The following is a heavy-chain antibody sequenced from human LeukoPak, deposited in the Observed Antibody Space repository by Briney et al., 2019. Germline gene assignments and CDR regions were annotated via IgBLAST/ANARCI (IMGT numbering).Heavy chain of an antibody. CDR3: ARILRWETGFDY. CDR2: INPSGGTT. Sequence: ASVKVSCKASGYTFASYYIHWVRQAPGQGLEWMGIINPSGGTTIYAQNFQGRVTMTRDTSTSTVYMELSSLRSEDTAVYYCARILRWETGFDYWGQGTLVTVSS. V-gene: IGHV1-46*01. CDR1: GYTFASYY. J-gene: IGHJ4*02. D-gene: IGHD4-23*01.